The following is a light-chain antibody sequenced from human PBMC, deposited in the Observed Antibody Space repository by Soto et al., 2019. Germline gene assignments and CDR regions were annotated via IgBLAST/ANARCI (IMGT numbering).Light chain of an antibody. CDR1: QSVSSY. J-gene: IGKJ1*01. CDR3: QQYGSSGT. CDR2: DAS. V-gene: IGKV3-20*01. Sequence: EIVFTQSPGTLSLSPGERATLSCRASQSVSSYLAWFQQRPGQPPRLLIHDASNRATGIPDRFSGSGSGTDFTLTISRLEPEDFAVYYCQQYGSSGTFGQGTKVDIK.